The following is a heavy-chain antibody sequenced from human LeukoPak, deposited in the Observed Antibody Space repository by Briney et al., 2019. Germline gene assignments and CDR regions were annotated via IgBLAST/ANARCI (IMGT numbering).Heavy chain of an antibody. D-gene: IGHD3-10*01. Sequence: SETLSLTCTVAGGSISSGNYYWTFIRQPPGEGLECIGYIFSSGSTYYSPSLKSRVTISLDTSKNQFSLMLSSVTAADTAVYYCARSQKRNVLLWFGELLPQFDYWGQGTLVTVSS. CDR3: ARSQKRNVLLWFGELLPQFDY. CDR1: GGSISSGNYY. J-gene: IGHJ4*02. CDR2: IFSSGST. V-gene: IGHV4-30-4*02.